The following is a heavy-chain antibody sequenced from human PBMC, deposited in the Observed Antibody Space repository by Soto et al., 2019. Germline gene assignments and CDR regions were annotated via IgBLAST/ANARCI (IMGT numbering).Heavy chain of an antibody. Sequence: GESLKISCKGSGYSFTSYWISWVRQMPGKGLEWMGRIDPSDSYTNYSPSFQGHVTISADKSISTAYLQWSSLKASVTAMYYCAATTRDYYYYGMDVWGQGTTVTVSS. J-gene: IGHJ6*02. CDR1: GYSFTSYW. V-gene: IGHV5-10-1*01. D-gene: IGHD4-17*01. CDR3: AATTRDYYYYGMDV. CDR2: IDPSDSYT.